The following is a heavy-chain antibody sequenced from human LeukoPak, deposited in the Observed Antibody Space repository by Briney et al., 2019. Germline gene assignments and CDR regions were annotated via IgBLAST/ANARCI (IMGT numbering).Heavy chain of an antibody. CDR1: GGSISSGAYY. CDR2: IHYSGST. Sequence: SQTLSLTCTVSGGSISSGAYYWSWIRQHPGKGLEWIGYIHYSGSTYYNPSLKSRVTISVDTSKKQFYLKVNSVTATDTAVYYCASSETVMRTWGQGTLVTVSS. CDR3: ASSETVMRT. J-gene: IGHJ5*02. V-gene: IGHV4-31*03. D-gene: IGHD3-16*01.